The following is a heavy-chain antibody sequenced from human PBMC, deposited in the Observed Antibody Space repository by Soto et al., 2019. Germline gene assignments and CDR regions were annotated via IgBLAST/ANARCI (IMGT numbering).Heavy chain of an antibody. Sequence: GGSLRLSCAASGFTFSSYGMHWVRQAPGKGLEWVAVISYDGSNKYYADSVKGRFTISRDNSKNTLYLQMNSLRAEDTAVYYCAKNYYYDSSGYYEAFDYWGQGTLVTVS. D-gene: IGHD3-22*01. J-gene: IGHJ4*02. CDR1: GFTFSSYG. CDR3: AKNYYYDSSGYYEAFDY. V-gene: IGHV3-30*18. CDR2: ISYDGSNK.